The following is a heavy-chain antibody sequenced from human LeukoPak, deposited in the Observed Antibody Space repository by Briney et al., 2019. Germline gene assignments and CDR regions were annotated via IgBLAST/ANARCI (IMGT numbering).Heavy chain of an antibody. CDR2: MNPNSGNT. Sequence: GASVKVSCKASGYTFTGYYMHWVRQATGQGLEWMGWMNPNSGNTGYAQKFQGRVTMTRNTSISTAYMELSSLRSEDTAVYYCARGKGDGYNSRGYYYYGMDVWGQGTTVTVSS. CDR1: GYTFTGYY. CDR3: ARGKGDGYNSRGYYYYGMDV. J-gene: IGHJ6*02. D-gene: IGHD5-12*01. V-gene: IGHV1-8*02.